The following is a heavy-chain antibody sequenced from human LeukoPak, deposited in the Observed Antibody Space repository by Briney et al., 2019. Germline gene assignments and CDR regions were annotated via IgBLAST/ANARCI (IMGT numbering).Heavy chain of an antibody. J-gene: IGHJ6*02. Sequence: SETLSLTCTVSGGXISSSSYYWGWIRQPPGMGLEWLGSIYYSGSTYYNPSLKSRVTISVDTSKNQFSLKLSSVTAADTAVYYCARQSSGWYHGMDVWGQGTTVTVSS. CDR1: GGXISSSSYY. D-gene: IGHD6-19*01. V-gene: IGHV4-39*01. CDR3: ARQSSGWYHGMDV. CDR2: IYYSGST.